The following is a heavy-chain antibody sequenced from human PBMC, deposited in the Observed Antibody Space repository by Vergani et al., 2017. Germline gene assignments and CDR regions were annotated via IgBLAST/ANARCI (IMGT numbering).Heavy chain of an antibody. J-gene: IGHJ6*02. CDR1: GYTFTGYY. D-gene: IGHD3-10*01. CDR2: INPNSGGT. CDR3: ATPTPTSFLWFGELSPDYYYGMDV. V-gene: IGHV1-2*02. Sequence: QVQLVQSGAEVKKPGSSVKVSCKASGYTFTGYYMHWMRQAPGQGLEWMGWINPNSGGTNYAQKFQGRVTITADTSTDTAYMELSSLRSEDTAVYYCATPTPTSFLWFGELSPDYYYGMDVWGQGTTVTVSS.